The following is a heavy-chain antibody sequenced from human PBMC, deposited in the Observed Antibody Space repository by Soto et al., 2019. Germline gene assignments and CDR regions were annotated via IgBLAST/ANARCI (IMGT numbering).Heavy chain of an antibody. J-gene: IGHJ4*02. V-gene: IGHV3-30*02. D-gene: IGHD1-26*01. Sequence: GSLRLSCAASGFRFSGFGMHLVRQAPGKGLEWVAILRYDGSNKYYADSVKGRFTISRDNSQNTLYLQMDSLRVEDTAVFYCARDGVGATTFYGYFDYWGQGILVTVSS. CDR1: GFRFSGFG. CDR3: ARDGVGATTFYGYFDY. CDR2: LRYDGSNK.